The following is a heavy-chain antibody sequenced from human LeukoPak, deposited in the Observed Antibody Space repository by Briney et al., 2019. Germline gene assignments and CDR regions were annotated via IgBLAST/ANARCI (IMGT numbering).Heavy chain of an antibody. CDR2: IIPIFGTA. D-gene: IGHD3-10*01. J-gene: IGHJ3*02. V-gene: IGHV1-69*06. Sequence: ASVKVSCKASGGTFSSYAISWVRQAPGQGREWMGGIIPIFGTANYAQKFQGRVTITSDKSTSTAYMALSSLRSEDTAVYYCARVPDYYGSAFDIWGQGTMVTVSP. CDR3: ARVPDYYGSAFDI. CDR1: GGTFSSYA.